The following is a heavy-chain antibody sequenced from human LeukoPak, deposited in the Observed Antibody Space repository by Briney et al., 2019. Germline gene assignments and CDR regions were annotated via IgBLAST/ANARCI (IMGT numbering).Heavy chain of an antibody. CDR3: ARDVKSILLIVVVVAATYYFDY. CDR1: GFTFSSYA. D-gene: IGHD2-15*01. Sequence: PGRSLRLPCGASGFTFSSYAMPWVRQAPGKGLEWVAVISYDGSNKYYADSVKGRFTISRDNSKNTLYLQMNSLRAEDTAVYYCARDVKSILLIVVVVAATYYFDYWGQGTLVTVSS. CDR2: ISYDGSNK. J-gene: IGHJ4*02. V-gene: IGHV3-30-3*01.